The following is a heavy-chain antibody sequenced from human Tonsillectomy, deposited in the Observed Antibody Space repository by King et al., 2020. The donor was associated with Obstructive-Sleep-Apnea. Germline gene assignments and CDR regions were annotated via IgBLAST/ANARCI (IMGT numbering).Heavy chain of an antibody. CDR1: GDSISTSFY. CDR2: MYYSGST. Sequence: QLQESGPGLVKPSETLSLTCTVSGDSISTSFYWTWIRQPPGKGLEWIGSMYYSGSTYYNPSLKRRVTISVDTSKNQFSLNLRSVTAADTAVYYCARGPSLGEENDYWGQGTLVTVSS. J-gene: IGHJ4*02. CDR3: ARGPSLGEENDY. D-gene: IGHD2-21*01. V-gene: IGHV4-39*07.